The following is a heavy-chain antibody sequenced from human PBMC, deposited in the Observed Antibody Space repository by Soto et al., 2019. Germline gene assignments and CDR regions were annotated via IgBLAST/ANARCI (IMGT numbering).Heavy chain of an antibody. CDR1: GFTFSSYG. D-gene: IGHD3-10*01. V-gene: IGHV3-30*18. CDR3: AKTPRGGAREYGSDY. Sequence: QVQLVESGGGVVQPGRSLRLSCAASGFTFSSYGMHWVRQAPGKGLEWVAVISYDGSNKYYADSVKGRFTISRDNSKNTLYLQMNSLRAEDTAVYYCAKTPRGGAREYGSDYWGQGTLVTVSS. J-gene: IGHJ4*02. CDR2: ISYDGSNK.